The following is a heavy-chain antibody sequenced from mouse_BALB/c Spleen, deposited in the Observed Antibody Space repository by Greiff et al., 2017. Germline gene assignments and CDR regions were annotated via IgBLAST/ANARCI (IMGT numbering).Heavy chain of an antibody. J-gene: IGHJ4*01. D-gene: IGHD2-14*01. CDR2: ISYSGST. V-gene: IGHV3-2*02. CDR1: GYSITSDYA. Sequence: EVHLVESGPGLVKPSQSLSLTCTVTGYSITSDYAWNWIRQFPGNKLEWMGYISYSGSTSYNPSLKSRISITRDTSKNQFFLQLNSVTTEDTATYYCARNDYRYDGYYAMDYWGQGTSVTVSS. CDR3: ARNDYRYDGYYAMDY.